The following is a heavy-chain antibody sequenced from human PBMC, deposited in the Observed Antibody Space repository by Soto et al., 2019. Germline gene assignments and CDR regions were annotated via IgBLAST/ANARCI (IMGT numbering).Heavy chain of an antibody. CDR1: GFTFSSYG. J-gene: IGHJ6*02. CDR3: ARDVYPIAAAGTYYYYGMDV. Sequence: GGSLRLSCAASGFTFSSYGIHWVRQAPGKGLEWVAVIWYDGSNKYYADSVKGRFTISRDNSKNTLYLQMNSLRAEDTAVYYCARDVYPIAAAGTYYYYGMDVWGQGTTVTVSS. D-gene: IGHD6-13*01. V-gene: IGHV3-33*01. CDR2: IWYDGSNK.